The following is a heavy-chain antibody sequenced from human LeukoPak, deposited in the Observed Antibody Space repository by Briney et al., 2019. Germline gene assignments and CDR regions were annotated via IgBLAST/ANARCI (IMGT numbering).Heavy chain of an antibody. CDR2: IYYSGST. CDR1: GGSISSGGYY. D-gene: IGHD3-3*01. Sequence: SETLSLTCTVSGGSISSGGYYWSWIRQHPGKGLEWIGYIYYSGSTYYNPSLKSRVTISVDTSKNQFTLKLSSVTAADTAVYYCARDLDGSGYYLDHWGQGTLVTVSS. V-gene: IGHV4-31*03. J-gene: IGHJ4*02. CDR3: ARDLDGSGYYLDH.